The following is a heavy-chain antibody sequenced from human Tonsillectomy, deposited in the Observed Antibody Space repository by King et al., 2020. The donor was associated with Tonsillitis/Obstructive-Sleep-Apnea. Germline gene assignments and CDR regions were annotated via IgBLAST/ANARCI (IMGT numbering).Heavy chain of an antibody. CDR2: IWYDGSNK. CDR1: GFSFNSYG. CDR3: ARDWVAVDGSLV. J-gene: IGHJ4*02. D-gene: IGHD6-13*01. Sequence: VQLVESGGGVVQPGRSLRLSCAASGFSFNSYGMHWVRQAPGKGLEWVAVIWYDGSNKYYADSVKGRFTISRDNSKNTLYLQMNSLRAEDTAVYYCARDWVAVDGSLVWGQGTLVTVSS. V-gene: IGHV3-33*01.